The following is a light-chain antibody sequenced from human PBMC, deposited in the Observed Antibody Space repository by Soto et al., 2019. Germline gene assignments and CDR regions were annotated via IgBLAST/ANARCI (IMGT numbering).Light chain of an antibody. V-gene: IGLV2-14*01. CDR2: EVS. Sequence: QSALTQPASVSGSPGQAITISCTGTSSDVGGYNYVSWYQQHPGKAPKLMIYEVSNRPSGVSNRFSGSQSGNTASLTIAGLQAEDEADYYLISYTSRTHVGSGGRAKLPVL. CDR1: SSDVGGYNY. J-gene: IGLJ2*01. CDR3: ISYTSRTHVG.